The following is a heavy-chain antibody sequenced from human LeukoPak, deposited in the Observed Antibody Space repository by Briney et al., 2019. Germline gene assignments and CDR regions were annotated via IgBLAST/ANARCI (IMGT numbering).Heavy chain of an antibody. Sequence: SQTLSLTCAFSGDSVSSNSVTWNWIRQSPSRGLEWLGRTYYRSTWYNDYAVSVRGRITVNPDTSKNQFSLHLNSATPEDTAVYYCARRLTQYDCFDPWGQGILVTVSS. D-gene: IGHD2-2*01. CDR2: TYYRSTWYN. J-gene: IGHJ5*02. CDR3: ARRLTQYDCFDP. CDR1: GDSVSSNSVT. V-gene: IGHV6-1*01.